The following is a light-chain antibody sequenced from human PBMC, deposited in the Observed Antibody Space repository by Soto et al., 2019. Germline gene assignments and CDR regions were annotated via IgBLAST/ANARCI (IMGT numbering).Light chain of an antibody. CDR3: QQYSSSPKIT. Sequence: EIVMTQSPGTLSLSPGEIATLSCRASQSVSSSYLAWYQQKPVQAPRLLIYGASSRATGIPDRFSGSGSGTDFTLTISRLEPEDFAVYYCQQYSSSPKITFGQGTRLEIK. CDR2: GAS. CDR1: QSVSSSY. V-gene: IGKV3-20*01. J-gene: IGKJ5*01.